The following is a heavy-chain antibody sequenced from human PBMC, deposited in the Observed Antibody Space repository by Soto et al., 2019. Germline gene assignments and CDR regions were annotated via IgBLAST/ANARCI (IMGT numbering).Heavy chain of an antibody. CDR1: GGTFSSYA. V-gene: IGHV1-69*13. J-gene: IGHJ6*02. CDR2: IIPIFGTA. Sequence: ASVKVSCKASGGTFSSYAISWVRQAPGQGLEWMGGIIPIFGTANYAQKFQGRVTITADESTSTAYMELSSLRSEDTAVYYCARDLDPTGPSIQLWRRGYYYYGMDVWGQGTTVTVSS. D-gene: IGHD5-18*01. CDR3: ARDLDPTGPSIQLWRRGYYYYGMDV.